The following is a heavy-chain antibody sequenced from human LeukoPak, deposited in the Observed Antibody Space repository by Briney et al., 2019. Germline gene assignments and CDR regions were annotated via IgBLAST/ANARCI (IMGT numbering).Heavy chain of an antibody. D-gene: IGHD4-17*01. CDR2: VSNSGDYI. J-gene: IGHJ4*02. V-gene: IGHV3-21*04. CDR1: GFSFSSYR. Sequence: NPGGSLRLSCAASGFSFSSYRMNWVRQAPGKGLEWVSSVSNSGDYIHYADSVKGRFTISRDNSKNSLYLQMNSLKTEDTAVYYCTTGLSYGDYYYWGQGTLVTVSS. CDR3: TTGLSYGDYYY.